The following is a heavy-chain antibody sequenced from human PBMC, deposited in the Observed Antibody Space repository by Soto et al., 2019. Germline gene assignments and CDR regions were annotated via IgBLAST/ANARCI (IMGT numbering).Heavy chain of an antibody. Sequence: QVHLVQSGAEVKKPGSSVKVSCTASGGTFGSYTVTWVRQAPGQGLEWMGEIIPMFGTASYAQKFQGRVTLTADKSTTTAHMELSSLSSDDTAVYFCARQRAMPPHFYSGMTSGAKGPRSPSP. J-gene: IGHJ6*02. CDR1: GGTFGSYT. CDR2: IIPMFGTA. CDR3: ARQRAMPPHFYSGMTS. D-gene: IGHD2-2*01. V-gene: IGHV1-69*06.